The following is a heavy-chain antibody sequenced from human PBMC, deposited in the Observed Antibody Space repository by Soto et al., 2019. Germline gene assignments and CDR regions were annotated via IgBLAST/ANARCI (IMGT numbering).Heavy chain of an antibody. CDR1: GNTFTNYY. J-gene: IGHJ4*02. CDR3: ARGGHVVVVTAAFDY. CDR2: INPSGGHT. Sequence: ASVKVSCKASGNTFTNYYIHWVRQAPGQGLEWMGTINPSGGHTTYAQKFLGRVTMTRDTSTSTLYMELTSLRSEDTAVYYCARGGHVVVVTAAFDYWGQRTLVTVSS. D-gene: IGHD2-21*02. V-gene: IGHV1-46*01.